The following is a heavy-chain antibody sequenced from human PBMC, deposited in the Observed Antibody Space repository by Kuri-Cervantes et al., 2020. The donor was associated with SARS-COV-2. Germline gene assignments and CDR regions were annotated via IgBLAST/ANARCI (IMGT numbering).Heavy chain of an antibody. CDR1: GLTFSVYG. D-gene: IGHD1-26*01. CDR3: ASEVIPNPSEKYAYYGLDV. CDR2: ISSSSSTI. V-gene: IGHV3-48*01. J-gene: IGHJ6*02. Sequence: GGSLRLSCAASGLTFSVYGLNWVRQAPGKGLEWVSYISSSSSTIHYADSVKGRFTISRDNAKKSLFLQMNSLRAEDTAVYYCASEVIPNPSEKYAYYGLDVWGQGTMVTVSS.